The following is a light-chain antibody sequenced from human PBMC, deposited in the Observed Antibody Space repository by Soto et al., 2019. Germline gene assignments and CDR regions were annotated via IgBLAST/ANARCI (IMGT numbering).Light chain of an antibody. CDR1: QTVRNNY. CDR2: DAS. V-gene: IGKV3-20*01. J-gene: IGKJ1*01. CDR3: QQYETFSGT. Sequence: EFVLTQSPGTLSLSPGERATLSCRASQTVRNNYLAWYQQKPGQAPRLLIYDASSRATGIPDRFSGGGSGTDFTLTISRLEPEDFATYYCQQYETFSGTFGPGTKVEI.